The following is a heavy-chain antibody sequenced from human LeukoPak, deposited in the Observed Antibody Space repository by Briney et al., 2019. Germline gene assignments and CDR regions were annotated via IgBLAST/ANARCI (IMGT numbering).Heavy chain of an antibody. Sequence: SETLSLTCTVSGGSINSYYWSWIRQPPGKGLEWIGYIYYTGSTNCNPSLKSRVAISVDTSKNQFSLKLSSVTAADTAVYYCARDDGYYGSGRSNWYFDLWGRGTLVTVSS. CDR1: GGSINSYY. D-gene: IGHD3-10*01. J-gene: IGHJ2*01. CDR2: IYYTGST. CDR3: ARDDGYYGSGRSNWYFDL. V-gene: IGHV4-59*01.